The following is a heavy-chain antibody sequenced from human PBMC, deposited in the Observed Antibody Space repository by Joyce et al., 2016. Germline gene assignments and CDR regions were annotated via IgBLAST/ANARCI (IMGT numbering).Heavy chain of an antibody. CDR2: IDGRGRT. D-gene: IGHD2-15*01. CDR3: ARPVYCSVTTCSGPFQI. J-gene: IGHJ4*01. CDR1: GGSFSNYF. V-gene: IGHV4-34*02. Sequence: QVHLQQWGAGLLKPSETLSLTCAVYGGSFSNYFWRWIRQPPGKGLEWIGEIDGRGRTKYNPSLKSRVIISIDTSKNQFSLKLSSVAAADTAVYYCARPVYCSVTTCSGPFQIWGQGSLVAVSS.